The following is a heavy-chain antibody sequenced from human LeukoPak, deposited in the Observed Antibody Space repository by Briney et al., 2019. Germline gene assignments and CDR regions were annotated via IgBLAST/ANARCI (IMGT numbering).Heavy chain of an antibody. CDR3: ARASSGWDGEYFDY. J-gene: IGHJ4*02. V-gene: IGHV3-30*04. D-gene: IGHD6-19*01. CDR1: GFTFSSYA. CDR2: ISYDGSNK. Sequence: PGRSLRLSCAASGFTFSSYAMHWVRQAPGKGLEWVAVISYDGSNKYYADSVKGRFTISRDNSKNTLYLQMNSLRAEDTAVYYCARASSGWDGEYFDYWGQGTLVTVSS.